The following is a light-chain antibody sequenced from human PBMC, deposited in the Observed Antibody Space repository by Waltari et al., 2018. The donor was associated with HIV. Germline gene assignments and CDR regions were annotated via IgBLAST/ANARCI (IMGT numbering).Light chain of an antibody. V-gene: IGLV2-14*01. J-gene: IGLJ2*01. CDR3: SSYTSSNTPVV. CDR2: EVS. CDR1: NSDISGYNY. Sequence: QSALTQPASVSGSPGQSITISCTGTNSDISGYNYVSWYQQHPGKAPKLMIYEVSNGPSGVSNRFSGSKSGNTASLTISGLQAEDEADYYCSSYTSSNTPVVFGGGTKLTVL.